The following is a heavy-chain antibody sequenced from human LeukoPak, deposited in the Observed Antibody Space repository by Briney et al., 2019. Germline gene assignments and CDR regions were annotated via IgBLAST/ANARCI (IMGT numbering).Heavy chain of an antibody. J-gene: IGHJ4*02. V-gene: IGHV3-74*01. CDR3: ARLPELPGFGDY. Sequence: SGGSLRLSCAASGFTFSSYWMHWVRQAPGKGLVWVSRINSDGSSTSYADSVKGRFTISRDDAKNSLYLQMNSLRAEDTAVYYCARLPELPGFGDYWGQGTLVTVSS. D-gene: IGHD3-10*01. CDR2: INSDGSST. CDR1: GFTFSSYW.